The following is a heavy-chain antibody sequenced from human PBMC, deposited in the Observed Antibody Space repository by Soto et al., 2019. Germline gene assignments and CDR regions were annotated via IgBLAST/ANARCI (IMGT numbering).Heavy chain of an antibody. Sequence: SETLSLTCAVSGGSISSGGYSWSWIRQPPGKGLEWIGYIYHSGSTYYNPSLKSRVTISVDRSKNQFSLKLSSVTAADTAVYYCARAPYRYYDRSYYYGMDVWGQGTTVTVSS. D-gene: IGHD3-22*01. CDR3: ARAPYRYYDRSYYYGMDV. CDR2: IYHSGST. CDR1: GGSISSGGYS. V-gene: IGHV4-30-2*01. J-gene: IGHJ6*02.